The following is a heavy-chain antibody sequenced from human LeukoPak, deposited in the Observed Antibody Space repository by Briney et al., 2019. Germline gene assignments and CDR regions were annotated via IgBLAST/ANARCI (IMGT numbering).Heavy chain of an antibody. CDR1: GGSISSGGYS. J-gene: IGHJ5*02. Sequence: PSETLSLTCAVSGGSISSGGYSWSWIRQPPGKGLEWIGYIYHSGSTYYNPSLKSRVTISVDTSKNQFSLKLSSVTAADTAIYYCARTGDSSAWFNWFDPWGQGTLVTVSS. CDR2: IYHSGST. D-gene: IGHD6-19*01. CDR3: ARTGDSSAWFNWFDP. V-gene: IGHV4-30-2*01.